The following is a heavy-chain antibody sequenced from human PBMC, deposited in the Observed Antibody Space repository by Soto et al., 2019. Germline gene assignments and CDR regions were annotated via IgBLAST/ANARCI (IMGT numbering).Heavy chain of an antibody. Sequence: SETLSLTCTVSGDSISSYDGSWIRQPPGKGLEWIGYIYYSGSTNYNPSLKSRVTISVDTSKNQFSLKLSSVTAADTAVYYCARSYSYGYGGFNYWGQGTLVTVSS. CDR2: IYYSGST. J-gene: IGHJ4*02. CDR3: ARSYSYGYGGFNY. V-gene: IGHV4-59*01. CDR1: GDSISSYD. D-gene: IGHD5-18*01.